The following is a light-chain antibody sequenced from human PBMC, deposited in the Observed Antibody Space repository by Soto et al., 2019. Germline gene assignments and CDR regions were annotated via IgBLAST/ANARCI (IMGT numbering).Light chain of an antibody. J-gene: IGKJ3*01. CDR3: QKYNSAPRT. V-gene: IGKV3-15*01. Sequence: EIVMTQSPATLSVSPGERATLSCRASQSVSSNLAWYQQKPGQAPRLLIYGASTRATGIPARFSGSGSGTEFTLTISSLQSEDFATYYCQKYNSAPRTFGPGTKVDIK. CDR2: GAS. CDR1: QSVSSN.